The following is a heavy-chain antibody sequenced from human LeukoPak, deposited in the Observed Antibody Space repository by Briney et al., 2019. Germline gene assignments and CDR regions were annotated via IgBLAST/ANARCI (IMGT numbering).Heavy chain of an antibody. D-gene: IGHD5-18*01. J-gene: IGHJ4*02. CDR3: ARGGYSYGYWYYFDY. V-gene: IGHV1-18*01. CDR1: GYTFTSYG. Sequence: ASVKVSCKASGYTFTSYGIIWVRQTPGQGLEWMGWVSAYNGNTNYAQKLQGRVTLTTDTSTSTAYMELRSLRSDDTAVYYCARGGYSYGYWYYFDYWGQGTLVTVSS. CDR2: VSAYNGNT.